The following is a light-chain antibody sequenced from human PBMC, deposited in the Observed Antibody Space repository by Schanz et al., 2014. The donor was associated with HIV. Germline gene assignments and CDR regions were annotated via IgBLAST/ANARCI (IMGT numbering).Light chain of an antibody. V-gene: IGKV3-20*01. CDR3: QQYGSSPL. CDR1: QSVSNTV. Sequence: EIVLTQSPGTLSLSPGQRATLSCRASQSVSNTVVAWYQQKPGQAPRLLIYATSNRPTGIPDRFSGSGSGTDFTLTISRLEPEDFAVYYCQQYGSSPLFGQGTKVEIK. J-gene: IGKJ1*01. CDR2: ATS.